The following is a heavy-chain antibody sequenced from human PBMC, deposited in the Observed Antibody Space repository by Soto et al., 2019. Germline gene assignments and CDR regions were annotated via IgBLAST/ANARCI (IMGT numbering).Heavy chain of an antibody. V-gene: IGHV4-59*01. CDR1: GGSISSYY. J-gene: IGHJ4*02. CDR2: IYYSGST. CDR3: ARRWGTYFDY. Sequence: QVQLQESGPGLVKPSETLSLTCTVSGGSISSYYWSRIRQPPGKGLEWIGYIYYSGSTNYNPSLKSRVTISVDTSKNQFSLKLSSVTAADTAVYYCARRWGTYFDYWGQGTLVTVSS. D-gene: IGHD7-27*01.